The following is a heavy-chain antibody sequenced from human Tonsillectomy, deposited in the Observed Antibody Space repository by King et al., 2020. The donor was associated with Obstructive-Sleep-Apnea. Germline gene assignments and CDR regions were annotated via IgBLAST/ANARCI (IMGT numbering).Heavy chain of an antibody. Sequence: VQLQQWGAGLLKPSETLSLTCAVYGGSFSDYYCSWIRHPPGKGLEWIGEINLSGNTNYTTALKSRFTISADTSNNQFSLKLSSVTAADTAVYYCARGSGAAAVNWLDPWGQGTLVTVSS. D-gene: IGHD6-13*01. CDR2: INLSGNT. V-gene: IGHV4-34*01. J-gene: IGHJ5*02. CDR3: ARGSGAAAVNWLDP. CDR1: GGSFSDYY.